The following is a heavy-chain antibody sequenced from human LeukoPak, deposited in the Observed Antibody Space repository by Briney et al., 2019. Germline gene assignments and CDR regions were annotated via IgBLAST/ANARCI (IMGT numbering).Heavy chain of an antibody. D-gene: IGHD2-8*02. V-gene: IGHV3-23*01. CDR2: IFPSGGEI. Sequence: GGSLRLSCAASGFTFSTFAMIWVRQPPGKGLEWVSSIFPSGGEIYCADSVRGRFTISRDNSKSTLSLQMNSLRAEDTAIYYCATYRQVLLPFESWGQGTLVTVSS. CDR1: GFTFSTFA. J-gene: IGHJ4*02. CDR3: ATYRQVLLPFES.